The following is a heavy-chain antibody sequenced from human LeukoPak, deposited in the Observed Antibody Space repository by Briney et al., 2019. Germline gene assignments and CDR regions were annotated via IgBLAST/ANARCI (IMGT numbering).Heavy chain of an antibody. D-gene: IGHD1-26*01. J-gene: IGHJ4*02. CDR2: ISYDGSNK. Sequence: PGGSLRLSCAASGFTFSSYGMHWVRQAPGKGLEWVAVISYDGSNKYYADSVKGRFTISRDNSKNTLYLQMNSLRAEDTAVYYCAKDKVGALYYFDYWGQGTLVTVSS. CDR3: AKDKVGALYYFDY. V-gene: IGHV3-30*18. CDR1: GFTFSSYG.